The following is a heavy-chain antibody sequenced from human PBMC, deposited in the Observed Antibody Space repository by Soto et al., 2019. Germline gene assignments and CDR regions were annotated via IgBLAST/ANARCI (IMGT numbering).Heavy chain of an antibody. CDR2: ISSFNSNT. J-gene: IGHJ4*02. D-gene: IGHD3-22*01. Sequence: QVQLDKSGGEGKKPGASVRAPSKTPGYTFTNFAISWLRRAPEKGLGGMGWISSFNSNTRYAQTFQGRVTMFTDTSASTAYMELRSLRSDDTAIYYCARDRTLVTTTRAVDFWGQGTLVTVSS. CDR3: ARDRTLVTTTRAVDF. V-gene: IGHV1-18*01. CDR1: GYTFTNFA.